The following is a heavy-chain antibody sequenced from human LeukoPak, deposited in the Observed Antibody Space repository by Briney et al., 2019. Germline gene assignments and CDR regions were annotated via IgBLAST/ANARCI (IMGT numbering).Heavy chain of an antibody. D-gene: IGHD2-21*02. J-gene: IGHJ4*02. CDR3: ATLSVVVTAAYFDY. V-gene: IGHV3-30*19. CDR2: ISYDGSNK. CDR1: GFTFSTYG. Sequence: PGGSLRLSCAASGFTFSTYGMHWVRQAPGKGLEWVAVISYDGSNKYYADSVKGRFTISRDKSKNTLYLQMNSLRAEDTAVYYCATLSVVVTAAYFDYWGQGTLVTVSS.